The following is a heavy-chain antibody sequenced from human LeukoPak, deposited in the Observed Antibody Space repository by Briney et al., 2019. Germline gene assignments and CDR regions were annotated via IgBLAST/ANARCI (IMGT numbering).Heavy chain of an antibody. CDR3: AKDPYRVVVATGNYLDP. V-gene: IGHV3-74*01. CDR1: GFTFSIYY. J-gene: IGHJ5*02. Sequence: PGGSLRLSCAASGFTFSIYYMHWVRQAPGKGLVWVSHIESDGDRTTYADSVKGRFIISRDNAKNTLYLQMNSLRAEDTAVYYCAKDPYRVVVATGNYLDPWGQGTLVTVSS. D-gene: IGHD2-15*01. CDR2: IESDGDRT.